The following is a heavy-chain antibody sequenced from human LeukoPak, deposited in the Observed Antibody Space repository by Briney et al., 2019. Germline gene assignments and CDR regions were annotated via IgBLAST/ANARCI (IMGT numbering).Heavy chain of an antibody. CDR3: ARGGSAWYNNWYFDL. CDR2: INHIGIT. CDR1: GGSISSFY. J-gene: IGHJ2*01. V-gene: IGHV4-34*01. Sequence: SETLSLTCTASGGSISSFYWSWIRQPPGEGLEWIGEINHIGITNYNPSLKSRLTISVDTSQNHFSLKLTSVTAADTAVYYCARGGSAWYNNWYFDLWGRGTLVTVSS. D-gene: IGHD6-13*01.